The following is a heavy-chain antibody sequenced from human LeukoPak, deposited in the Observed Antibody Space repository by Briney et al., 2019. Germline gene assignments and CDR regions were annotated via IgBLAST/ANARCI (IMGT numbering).Heavy chain of an antibody. V-gene: IGHV3-23*01. Sequence: GGSLRLSCAASGFTFSSYAMSWVRQAPGKGLEWVSAISGSGGSTYYADSVKGRFTISRDNSKNTLYLQMNSLRAEDTAVYYCAKALPYDFWSGYSEVAPSDYWGQGTLVTVSS. CDR2: ISGSGGST. D-gene: IGHD3-3*01. CDR1: GFTFSSYA. CDR3: AKALPYDFWSGYSEVAPSDY. J-gene: IGHJ4*02.